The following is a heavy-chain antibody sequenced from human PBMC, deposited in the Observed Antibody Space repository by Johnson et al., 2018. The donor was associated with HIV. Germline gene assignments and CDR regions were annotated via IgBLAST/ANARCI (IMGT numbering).Heavy chain of an antibody. Sequence: EVQLVESGGGLVQPGGSLRLSCAASEFTFSTYAMSWVRQAPGKGLEWVSVIYSGGSTYYADSVKGRFTISRDNSKTTLYLQMNSLRAEDTAVYYCARSYSGSTWDAFDIWGQGTLVTVSS. V-gene: IGHV3-66*02. CDR1: EFTFSTYA. J-gene: IGHJ3*02. CDR2: IYSGGST. D-gene: IGHD1-26*01. CDR3: ARSYSGSTWDAFDI.